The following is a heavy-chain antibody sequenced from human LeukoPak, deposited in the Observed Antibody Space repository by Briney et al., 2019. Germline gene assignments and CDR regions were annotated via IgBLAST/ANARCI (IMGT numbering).Heavy chain of an antibody. CDR3: ARDAPTHPPYYYDSSGYYYHFDY. D-gene: IGHD3-22*01. V-gene: IGHV1-18*01. Sequence: ASVKVSCKVSGYTFTSYGISWVRQAPGQGLEWMGCISAYNGNTNYAQKLQGRVTMTTDTSTTTTDMELRRLRSDDTAVYDCARDAPTHPPYYYDSSGYYYHFDYWGQGTLVTVSS. J-gene: IGHJ4*02. CDR2: ISAYNGNT. CDR1: GYTFTSYG.